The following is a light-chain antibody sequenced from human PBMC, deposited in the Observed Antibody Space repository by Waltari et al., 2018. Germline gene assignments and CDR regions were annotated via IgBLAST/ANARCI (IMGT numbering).Light chain of an antibody. CDR3: MQGLQVPYT. Sequence: ILLSQCPLSLHVTPRESASISCTSIQTLLHSRGFHYLQWYLQKPGQSPQVLIHSASNRASGVPARFVGSGSGTDFTLKITRVEAEDVGVYYCMQGLQVPYTFGQGTKLEI. CDR1: QTLLHSRGFHY. CDR2: SAS. V-gene: IGKV2-28*01. J-gene: IGKJ2*01.